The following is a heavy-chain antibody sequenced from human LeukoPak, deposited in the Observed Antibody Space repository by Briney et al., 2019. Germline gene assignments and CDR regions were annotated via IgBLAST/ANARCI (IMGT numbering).Heavy chain of an antibody. CDR1: GFSSIISL. J-gene: IGHJ4*02. CDR3: ATDVPMSTGAIDY. D-gene: IGHD4-11*01. Sequence: GGSLRLSHVARGFSSIISLPYGGRQAPGKGLESVANINQDGSEKCYVDSVKGRFIISRDNAKNSLYLQMNSLRAEDTAVYYCATDVPMSTGAIDYWGQGTLVTVSS. CDR2: INQDGSEK. V-gene: IGHV3-7*01.